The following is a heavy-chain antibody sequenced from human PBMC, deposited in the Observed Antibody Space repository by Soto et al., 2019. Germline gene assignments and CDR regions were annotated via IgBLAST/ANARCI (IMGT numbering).Heavy chain of an antibody. V-gene: IGHV3-23*01. CDR3: ARRSSGWYFDY. CDR1: GFTFSSYA. J-gene: IGHJ4*02. CDR2: ISGTGGST. Sequence: EVQLLESGGGLVQPGGSLRLSCAASGFTFSSYAMNWVRQAPGKGLGWGSVISGTGGSTYYADSVKGRFTISRDNSKNTLYLQMNSLRAEDTAVYYCARRSSGWYFDYWGQGTLVTVSS. D-gene: IGHD6-19*01.